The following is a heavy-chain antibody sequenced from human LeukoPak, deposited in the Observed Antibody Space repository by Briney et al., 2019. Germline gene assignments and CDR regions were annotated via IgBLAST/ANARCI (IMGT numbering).Heavy chain of an antibody. D-gene: IGHD3-3*02. V-gene: IGHV3-30*02. CDR1: GFTFSSYG. Sequence: PGGSLRLSCAASGFTFSSYGIHWVRQAPGKGLEWVAFIWYDGSYKYYADSVKGRLTISRDNSKNTVDLQMNSLRVEDTAGYYCVKGCDRNTPLILDYWGQGPLVTVSP. CDR3: VKGCDRNTPLILDY. J-gene: IGHJ4*02. CDR2: IWYDGSYK.